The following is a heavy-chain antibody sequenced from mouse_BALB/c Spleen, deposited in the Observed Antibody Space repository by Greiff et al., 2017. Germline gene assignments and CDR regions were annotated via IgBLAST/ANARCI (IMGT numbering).Heavy chain of an antibody. CDR2: ISSGSSTI. V-gene: IGHV5-17*02. CDR3: ASGGRDFNYYAMDY. D-gene: IGHD3-3*01. CDR1: GFTFSSFG. J-gene: IGHJ4*01. Sequence: EVKLMESGGGLVQPGGSRKLSCAASGFTFSSFGMHWVRQAPEKGLEWVAYISSGSSTIYYADTVKGRFTISRDNPKNTLFLKMTSLRSEDTAMYYCASGGRDFNYYAMDYWGQGTSVTVSS.